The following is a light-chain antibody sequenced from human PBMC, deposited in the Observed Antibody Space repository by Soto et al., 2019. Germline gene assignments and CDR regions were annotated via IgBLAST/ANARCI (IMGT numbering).Light chain of an antibody. CDR3: QKSYSSPYT. CDR2: VAS. CDR1: QSISSY. Sequence: DIQMTQSPSSLSASVGDRVTITCRASQSISSYLNWYQQKPGKAPKFLIYVASTLQSGVPSRFSGSGSWTDFTLTITSLQPEDFSTYYCQKSYSSPYTFGQGTKLEIK. J-gene: IGKJ2*01. V-gene: IGKV1-39*01.